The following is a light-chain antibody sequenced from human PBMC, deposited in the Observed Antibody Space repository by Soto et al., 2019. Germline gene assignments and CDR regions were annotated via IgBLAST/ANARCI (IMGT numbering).Light chain of an antibody. J-gene: IGKJ3*01. CDR1: QGISSY. CDR2: AAS. V-gene: IGKV1-9*01. Sequence: IQLTQSPSSLSASVGDRVTITCRASQGISSYLAWYQQKPGKAPKLLIYAASTLQSRVPSRFIGSGSGTDFTLTISSLQPEEFATYYCQQLNSYPPTFTFGPGTKVDIK. CDR3: QQLNSYPPTFT.